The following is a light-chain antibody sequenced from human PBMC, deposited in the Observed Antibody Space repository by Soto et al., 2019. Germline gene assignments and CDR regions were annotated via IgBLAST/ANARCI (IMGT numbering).Light chain of an antibody. CDR3: QQYYITPPT. CDR1: QSVLYSSNNKNY. Sequence: DIVMTQSPDSLAVALGERATINCKSSQSVLYSSNNKNYLAWYQQKPGQPPKLLIYWASIRESGAPDRFSGSGSGTDFTLTISSLQAEDVAVYYCQQYYITPPTFGGGTKVEIK. J-gene: IGKJ4*01. CDR2: WAS. V-gene: IGKV4-1*01.